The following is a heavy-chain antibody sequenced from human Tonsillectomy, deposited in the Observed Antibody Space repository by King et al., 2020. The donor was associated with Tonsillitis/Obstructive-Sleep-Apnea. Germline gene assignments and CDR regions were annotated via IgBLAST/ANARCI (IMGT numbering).Heavy chain of an antibody. CDR2: ISGSGGCT. CDR1: GFTFSSYA. CDR3: AKDPPRGGVTGGRAFEI. J-gene: IGHJ3*02. Sequence: VQLVESGGGLVQPGGSLRPSCAASGFTFSSYAMSWVRQAPGKGLEWVAGISGSGGCTYYADSGKGRFTLSRDHSKNTLYLQMNNLRAEDTAVYYCAKDPPRGGVTGGRAFEIWGQGTMVTVSS. D-gene: IGHD3-16*01. V-gene: IGHV3-23*04.